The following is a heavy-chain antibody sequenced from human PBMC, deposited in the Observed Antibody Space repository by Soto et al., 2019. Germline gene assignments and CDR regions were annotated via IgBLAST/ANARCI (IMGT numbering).Heavy chain of an antibody. J-gene: IGHJ4*02. CDR2: INHSGST. CDR1: GGSFSGYY. Sequence: QVQLQQWGAGLLKPSETLSLTCAVYGGSFSGYYWSWIRQPPGKGLEWIGEINHSGSTNYNPSLKSRVTISVDTSKNQFSLKLSSVTAADTAVYYCAGGVYDSSGYWFDYWGQGTLVTVSS. V-gene: IGHV4-34*01. CDR3: AGGVYDSSGYWFDY. D-gene: IGHD3-22*01.